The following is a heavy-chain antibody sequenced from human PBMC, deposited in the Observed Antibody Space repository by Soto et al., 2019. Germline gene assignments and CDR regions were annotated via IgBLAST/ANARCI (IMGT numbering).Heavy chain of an antibody. D-gene: IGHD4-17*01. CDR1: GFRFTDYY. Sequence: GGSLRLSCAASGFRFTDYYMSWIRQAPGKGLEWVSYISGTSTYTSSADSVKGRFTISRDNAKNSLSLQMNSLSAEDTAVYYCARGGYGDGYYLGMDVWGQGTTVTVSS. V-gene: IGHV3-11*06. CDR2: ISGTSTYT. J-gene: IGHJ6*02. CDR3: ARGGYGDGYYLGMDV.